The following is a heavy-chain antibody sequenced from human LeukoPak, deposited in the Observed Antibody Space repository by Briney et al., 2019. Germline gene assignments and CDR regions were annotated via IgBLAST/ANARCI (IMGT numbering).Heavy chain of an antibody. CDR3: ARDRGTWNDDGFDF. Sequence: SETLSLTCTVSGGSISSYYWSWIRQPAGKGLEWTGRIYISGSTNYNPSLKSRVTMSVDTSKNQFPLKLSSVTAADTAVYYCARDRGTWNDDGFDFWGQGTLVTVSS. J-gene: IGHJ4*02. CDR2: IYISGST. D-gene: IGHD1-1*01. CDR1: GGSISSYY. V-gene: IGHV4-4*07.